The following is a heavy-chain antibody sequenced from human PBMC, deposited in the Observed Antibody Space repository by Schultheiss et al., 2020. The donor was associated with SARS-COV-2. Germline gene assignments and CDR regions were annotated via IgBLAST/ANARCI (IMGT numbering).Heavy chain of an antibody. V-gene: IGHV4-59*01. CDR2: IYYSGST. D-gene: IGHD6-19*01. CDR1: GGSISSYY. CDR3: ARGVSSGLLDY. J-gene: IGHJ4*02. Sequence: SQTLSLTCTVSGGSISSYYWSWIRQPPGKGLEWIGYIYYSGSTNYNPSLKSRVTISVDTSKNQFSLKLSSVTAADTAVYYCARGVSSGLLDYWGQGTLVTVSS.